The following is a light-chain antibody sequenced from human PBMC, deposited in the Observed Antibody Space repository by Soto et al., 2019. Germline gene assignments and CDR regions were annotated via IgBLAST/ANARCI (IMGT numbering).Light chain of an antibody. CDR3: QQRSNWPT. CDR1: QSVSSY. CDR2: DAS. J-gene: IGKJ1*01. Sequence: DIVLTQSPATLSLPPGERATLSCRASQSVSSYLAWYQQKPGQAPRLLIYDASNRATGIPARFSGSGSGTDFTLTISSLEPEDFAVYYCQQRSNWPTFGQGTKV. V-gene: IGKV3-11*01.